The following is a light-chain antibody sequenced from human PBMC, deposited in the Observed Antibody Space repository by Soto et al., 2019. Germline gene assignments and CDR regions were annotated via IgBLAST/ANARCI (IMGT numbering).Light chain of an antibody. CDR2: RNN. CDR1: SSNIGSNY. CDR3: AAWDNSLTGYV. Sequence: QSVLTQPPSASGTPEQRVTISCSGSSSNIGSNYVYWYQQVPGTAPKLLIYRNNQRPSGVPDRFSDSKSGTSASLAISGLRSEDEADYYCAAWDNSLTGYVFGTGTKVTVL. V-gene: IGLV1-47*01. J-gene: IGLJ1*01.